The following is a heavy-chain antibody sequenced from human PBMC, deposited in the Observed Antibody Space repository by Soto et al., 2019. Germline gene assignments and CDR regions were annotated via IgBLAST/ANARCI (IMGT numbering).Heavy chain of an antibody. CDR2: ISGSGGST. CDR3: AKTEIWLHYYDAFDI. V-gene: IGHV3-23*01. J-gene: IGHJ3*02. CDR1: GFTFSSYA. D-gene: IGHD3-10*01. Sequence: GGSRSLSCSASGFTFSSYAMSWVRQAPGKGLEWVSAISGSGGSTYYADSVKGRFTISRDNSKNTLYLQMNSLRAEDTAVYYCAKTEIWLHYYDAFDILGQGTMVTVSS.